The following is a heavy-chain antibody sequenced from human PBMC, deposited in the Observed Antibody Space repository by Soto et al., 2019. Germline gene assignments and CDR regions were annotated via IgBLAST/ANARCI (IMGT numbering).Heavy chain of an antibody. D-gene: IGHD3-16*01. J-gene: IGHJ4*02. Sequence: EVQLVDSGGGLVQPGGSLRLSCAASGFIFSDHYMDWVRQAPGKGLEWVGRIRNKANSYTTEYAASVKGRFIISRDDSKNSLSLQMNSLKIEDTAVYYCARVHLGDYWGQGTLVTVSS. V-gene: IGHV3-72*01. CDR3: ARVHLGDY. CDR2: IRNKANSYTT. CDR1: GFIFSDHY.